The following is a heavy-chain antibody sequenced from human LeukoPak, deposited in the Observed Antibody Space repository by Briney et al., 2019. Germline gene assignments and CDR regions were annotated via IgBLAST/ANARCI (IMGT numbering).Heavy chain of an antibody. Sequence: SETLSLTCAVYGGSFSGYYWSWIRQPPGKGLEWIGEINHSGSTNYNPSLKSRVTISVDTSRNQFSLKLSSVTAADTAVYYCARAKAARPFMDVRGKGTTVTVSS. CDR2: INHSGST. J-gene: IGHJ6*03. CDR3: ARAKAARPFMDV. D-gene: IGHD6-6*01. V-gene: IGHV4-34*01. CDR1: GGSFSGYY.